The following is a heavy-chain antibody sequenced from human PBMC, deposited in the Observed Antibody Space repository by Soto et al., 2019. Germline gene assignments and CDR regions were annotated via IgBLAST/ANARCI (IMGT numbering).Heavy chain of an antibody. J-gene: IGHJ4*02. CDR2: ISACGHLI. Sequence: GSLRLTCSASGFIVSNHARSWVRQVAGKGLEWVSVISACGHLIYYTDSVGVRFTMSRDNSKNMLYLQMNSLRAEDTAVYFCAKRKGIGAAAKNFDFWGQGARVTVYS. CDR3: AKRKGIGAAAKNFDF. CDR1: GFIVSNHA. D-gene: IGHD6-13*01. V-gene: IGHV3-23*01.